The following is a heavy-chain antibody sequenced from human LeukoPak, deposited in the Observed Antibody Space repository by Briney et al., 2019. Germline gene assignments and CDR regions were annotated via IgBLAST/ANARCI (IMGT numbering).Heavy chain of an antibody. CDR1: GGSISSYY. Sequence: SETLSLTCTVSGGSISSYYWSWIRQPPGKGLEWIGYIYYGGSTNYNPSLKSRVTISVDTSKNQFSLKLSSVTAADTAVYYCARGTAAAGTFWFDPWGQGTLVTVSS. J-gene: IGHJ5*02. CDR2: IYYGGST. D-gene: IGHD6-13*01. CDR3: ARGTAAAGTFWFDP. V-gene: IGHV4-59*01.